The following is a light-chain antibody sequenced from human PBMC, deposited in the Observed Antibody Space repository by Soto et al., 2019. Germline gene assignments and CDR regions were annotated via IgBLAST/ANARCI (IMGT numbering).Light chain of an antibody. CDR3: QQYSTSPFT. CDR2: GAS. CDR1: QSVTNSF. V-gene: IGKV3-20*01. J-gene: IGKJ3*01. Sequence: EIVCAQSPGTLSLSPGERATLSCRASQSVTNSFLAWYQQKTGQAPRLLIYGASSRATGIPDRFSGSGSGTDFTLTISRLETEDFAVYYCQQYSTSPFTFGPGNKGDIK.